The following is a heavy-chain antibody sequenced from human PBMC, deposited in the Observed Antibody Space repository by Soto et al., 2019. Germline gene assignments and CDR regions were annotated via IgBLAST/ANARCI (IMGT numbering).Heavy chain of an antibody. CDR1: GFTFSSYA. D-gene: IGHD6-13*01. CDR2: ISGSGGST. CDR3: AKDLLPQQLPPYYYYYGMDV. V-gene: IGHV3-23*01. Sequence: GGSLRLSCAASGFTFSSYAMSWVRQAPGKGLEWVSAISGSGGSTYYADSVKGRFTISRDNSKNTLYLQMNSLRAEDTAVYYCAKDLLPQQLPPYYYYYGMDVWGQGTTVTVSS. J-gene: IGHJ6*02.